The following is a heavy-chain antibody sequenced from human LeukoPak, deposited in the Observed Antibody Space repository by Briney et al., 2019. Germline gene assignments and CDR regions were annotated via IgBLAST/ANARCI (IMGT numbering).Heavy chain of an antibody. CDR2: ISERGGST. CDR3: AKRGVVIRGILVIGYHQEAYHYDF. V-gene: IGHV3-23*01. J-gene: IGHJ4*02. Sequence: GGSLRLTCVVSGISLSNYAMTWVRQAPGKGLEWVSYISERGGSTTYADSVKGRFTISRDTSLNTLYLQMNNLRAEDTAVYFCAKRGVVIRGILVIGYHQEAYHYDFWGQGVLVTVSS. CDR1: GISLSNYA. D-gene: IGHD3-10*01.